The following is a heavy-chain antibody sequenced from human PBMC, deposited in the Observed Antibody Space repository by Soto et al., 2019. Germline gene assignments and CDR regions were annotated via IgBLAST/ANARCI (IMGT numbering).Heavy chain of an antibody. CDR3: AKEELERQGSGFDY. V-gene: IGHV3-23*01. CDR2: ISGSGGST. J-gene: IGHJ4*02. Sequence: EVQLLESGGGLVQPGGSLRLSCAASGFTFSSYAMSWVRQAPGKGLEWVSGISGSGGSTYYADSVKGRFTMSRDNSKNTLYRQMNSLRAEETAVDYCAKEELERQGSGFDYWGQGTLVTVSS. CDR1: GFTFSSYA. D-gene: IGHD1-1*01.